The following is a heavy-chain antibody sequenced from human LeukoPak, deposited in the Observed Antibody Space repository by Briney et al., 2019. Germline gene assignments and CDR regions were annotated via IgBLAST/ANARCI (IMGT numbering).Heavy chain of an antibody. CDR3: ARDYYDSSGYPRFDP. Sequence: ASVKVSCKASGYTFTGYYMHWVRQAPGQGLEWMGWINPNSGGTDYAQKFQGRVTMTRDTSISTAYMEVSRLRSDDTAVYYCARDYYDSSGYPRFDPWGQGTLVTVSS. CDR2: INPNSGGT. J-gene: IGHJ5*02. CDR1: GYTFTGYY. D-gene: IGHD3-22*01. V-gene: IGHV1-2*02.